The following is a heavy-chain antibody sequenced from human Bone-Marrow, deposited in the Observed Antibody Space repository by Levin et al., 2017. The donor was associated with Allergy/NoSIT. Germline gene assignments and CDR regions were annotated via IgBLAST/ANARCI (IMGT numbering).Heavy chain of an antibody. CDR2: IWDDGSSE. Sequence: GGSLRLSCAASGFSFANYVMHWVRQAPGKGLEWVAVIWDDGSSEYYAHSVKGRFTISRDNSKNTLFLEMNSLGVEDTGVYYCARGVAAYDLWSGEELAYYYMDVWGKGATVTVSS. CDR3: ARGVAAYDLWSGEELAYYYMDV. D-gene: IGHD3-3*01. V-gene: IGHV3-33*01. J-gene: IGHJ6*03. CDR1: GFSFANYV.